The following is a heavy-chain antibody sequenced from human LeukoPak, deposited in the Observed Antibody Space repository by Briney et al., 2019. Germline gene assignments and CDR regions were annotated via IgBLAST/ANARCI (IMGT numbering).Heavy chain of an antibody. D-gene: IGHD1-26*01. V-gene: IGHV3-21*04. J-gene: IGHJ1*01. Sequence: GRSLRLSCAASGFTFSSYGMHRVRQAPGKGLEWVSSISSSSSYIYYADSVKGRFTISRDNAKNSLYLQMNSLRAEDTAVYYCAKLWELGATPSAEYFQHWGQGTLVTVSS. CDR2: ISSSSSYI. CDR1: GFTFSSYG. CDR3: AKLWELGATPSAEYFQH.